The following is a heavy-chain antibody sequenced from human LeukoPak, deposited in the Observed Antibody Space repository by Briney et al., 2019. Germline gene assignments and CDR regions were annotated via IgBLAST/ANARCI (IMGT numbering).Heavy chain of an antibody. D-gene: IGHD1-26*01. J-gene: IGHJ6*03. CDR1: GYTFTSYY. V-gene: IGHV1-46*04. CDR3: AKDWSYQGYFYYMDV. Sequence: ASVKVSCKASGYTFTSYYMHWVRQAPGQGLEWMGIINPSGGSTSYADSVKGRFTISRDNAKNTLYLQINSLRAEDTAVYYCAKDWSYQGYFYYMDVWGKGTTVTISS. CDR2: INPSGGST.